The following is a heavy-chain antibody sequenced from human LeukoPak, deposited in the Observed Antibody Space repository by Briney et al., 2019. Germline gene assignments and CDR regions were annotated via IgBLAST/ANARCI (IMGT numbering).Heavy chain of an antibody. CDR2: ISGSGGST. J-gene: IGHJ6*02. CDR3: ASGPDSSGYSYYYYGMDV. V-gene: IGHV3-23*01. Sequence: TGGSLRLSCAASGFTFSSYAMSWVRQAPGKGLEWVSAISGSGGSTYYADSVKGRFTISRDNSKNTLYLQMNSLRAEDTAVYYCASGPDSSGYSYYYYGMDVWGQGTTVTVSS. D-gene: IGHD3-22*01. CDR1: GFTFSSYA.